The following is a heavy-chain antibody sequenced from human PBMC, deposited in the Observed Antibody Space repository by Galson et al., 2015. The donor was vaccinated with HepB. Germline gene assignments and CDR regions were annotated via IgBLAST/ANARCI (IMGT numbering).Heavy chain of an antibody. Sequence: CAISGDSVSRTSASWHWIRQSPSRGLEWLGRTYYRTKWYDDYEVSVRSRISINTDTTKNQVSLHLNSVTPEDTAVYSCARGEHGNRVSLCDPWGQGILVTVSS. CDR2: TYYRTKWYD. CDR3: ARGEHGNRVSLCDP. V-gene: IGHV6-1*01. D-gene: IGHD1-14*01. CDR1: GDSVSRTSAS. J-gene: IGHJ5*02.